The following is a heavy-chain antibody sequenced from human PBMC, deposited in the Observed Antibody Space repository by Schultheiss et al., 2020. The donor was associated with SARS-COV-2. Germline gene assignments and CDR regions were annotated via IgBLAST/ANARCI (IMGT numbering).Heavy chain of an antibody. J-gene: IGHJ6*03. CDR2: IYTSGST. Sequence: SETLSLTCTASGGSISSYYWSWIRQPAGKGLEWIGRIYTSGSTNYNPSLKSRVTISVDTSKNQFSLKLSSVTAADTAVYYCARGRGPEQDYYYYYMDVWGKGTTVTVSS. D-gene: IGHD1-14*01. V-gene: IGHV4-4*07. CDR3: ARGRGPEQDYYYYYMDV. CDR1: GGSISSYY.